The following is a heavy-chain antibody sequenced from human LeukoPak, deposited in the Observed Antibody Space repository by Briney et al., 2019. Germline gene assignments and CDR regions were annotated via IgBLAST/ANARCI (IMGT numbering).Heavy chain of an antibody. D-gene: IGHD1-26*01. J-gene: IGHJ4*02. CDR2: IYYSGST. V-gene: IGHV4-39*01. CDR3: ATSGGIVTKLDY. Sequence: SETLSLTCSVSGGSISSSSYYWGWIRQPPGKGLEWIGSIYYSGSTYYNPSLKCRVTIFVDTSRNQFSLKLSSVTAADTAVYYCATSGGIVTKLDYWGQGTLVTVSS. CDR1: GGSISSSSYY.